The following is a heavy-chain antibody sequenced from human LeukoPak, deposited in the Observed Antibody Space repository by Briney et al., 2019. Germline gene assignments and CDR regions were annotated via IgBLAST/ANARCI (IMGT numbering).Heavy chain of an antibody. CDR3: AREGDAFDF. J-gene: IGHJ3*01. V-gene: IGHV3-7*01. CDR1: GFTFRNHI. Sequence: GGSLRLSCAASGFTFRNHIISWIRQAPGKGLEWVANMRQDGSEKFYVEAVKGRYTIYRDDAKNSLYLQMDSLRAEDTALYYCAREGDAFDFWGKGTMVTVS. CDR2: MRQDGSEK.